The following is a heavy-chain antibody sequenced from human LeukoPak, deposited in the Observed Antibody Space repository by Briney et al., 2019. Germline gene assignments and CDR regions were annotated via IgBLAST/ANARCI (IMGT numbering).Heavy chain of an antibody. Sequence: PSETLSLTCTVSGGSISSSSYYWGWIRQPPGKGLECIGEIYHSGTTNYNPSLKSRVTISVDTSKNQFSLKLSSVTAADTAVYYCACLTTADAFDIWGQGTMVTVSS. CDR3: ACLTTADAFDI. CDR2: IYHSGTT. D-gene: IGHD3-22*01. CDR1: GGSISSSSYY. V-gene: IGHV4-39*07. J-gene: IGHJ3*02.